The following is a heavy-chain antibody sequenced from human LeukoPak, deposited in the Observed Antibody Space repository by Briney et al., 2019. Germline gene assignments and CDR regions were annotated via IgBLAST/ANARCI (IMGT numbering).Heavy chain of an antibody. CDR3: TREFSGIDYGGNLAVEY. V-gene: IGHV3-74*01. CDR2: INTDGSNT. D-gene: IGHD4-23*01. CDR1: GFSFSGYY. Sequence: GGSLRLSCAASGFSFSGYYMFWVRQAPGKGLVWVSRINTDGSNTDYADSVKGRFTISRDNAKKTLYLQMNSLRGEDTAVYYCTREFSGIDYGGNLAVEYWGQGTLVTVSS. J-gene: IGHJ4*02.